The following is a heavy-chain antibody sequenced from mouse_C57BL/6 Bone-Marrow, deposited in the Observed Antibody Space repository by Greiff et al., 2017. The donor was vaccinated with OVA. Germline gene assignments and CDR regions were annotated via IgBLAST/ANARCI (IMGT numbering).Heavy chain of an antibody. CDR2: IDPDGGGT. V-gene: IGHV1-72*01. Sequence: QVKLLQPGPELVKPGASVKLSCKASGYAFTSYWMHWVKQRPGRGLEWIGRIDPDGGGTKYNGKFKGKATLTVDKPSSTAYMQLSSLTSEDSAAEYWARERGGKKGPDYWGQGTSVTVSS. D-gene: IGHD1-1*02. J-gene: IGHJ4*01. CDR1: GYAFTSYW. CDR3: ARERGGKKGPDY.